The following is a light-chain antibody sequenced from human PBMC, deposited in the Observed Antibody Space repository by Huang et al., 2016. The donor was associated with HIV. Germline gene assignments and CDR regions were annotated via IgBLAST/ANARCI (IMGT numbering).Light chain of an antibody. CDR1: QSIGSW. CDR3: QHYNSYSPAT. CDR2: KAS. Sequence: DIQMTQSPSTLSASVGDRVTITCRASQSIGSWLAWDQQKPGKAPNLLIYKASSLESGVPSRFSGSGFGTEFTLTISSLQPDDFATYYCQHYNSYSPATFGQGTKLEIK. V-gene: IGKV1-5*03. J-gene: IGKJ2*01.